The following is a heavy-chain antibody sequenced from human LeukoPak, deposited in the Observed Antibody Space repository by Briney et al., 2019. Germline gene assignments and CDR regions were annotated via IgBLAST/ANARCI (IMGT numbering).Heavy chain of an antibody. J-gene: IGHJ4*02. CDR1: GGSFSGYY. D-gene: IGHD5-18*01. CDR2: IYHSGST. V-gene: IGHV4-38-2*01. Sequence: PSETLSLTCAVYGGSFSGYYWGWIRQPPGKGLEWIGSIYHSGSTYYNPSLKSRVTISVDTSKNQFSLKLSSVTAADTAVYYCARMAAMVSPFDYWGQGTLVTVSS. CDR3: ARMAAMVSPFDY.